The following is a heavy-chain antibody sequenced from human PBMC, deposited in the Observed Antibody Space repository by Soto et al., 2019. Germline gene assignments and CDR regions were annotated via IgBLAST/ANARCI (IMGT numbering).Heavy chain of an antibody. CDR2: ISAYNGNT. D-gene: IGHD4-17*01. CDR1: GYTFTSYG. V-gene: IGHV1-18*01. J-gene: IGHJ6*02. Sequence: ASVKVSCKASGYTFTSYGISWVRQAPGQGLEWMGWISAYNGNTNYAQKLQGRVTMTTDTSTSTAYMELRSLRSDDTAVYYCARDLADYGDVYYYYGMDVWGQGTTATVSS. CDR3: ARDLADYGDVYYYYGMDV.